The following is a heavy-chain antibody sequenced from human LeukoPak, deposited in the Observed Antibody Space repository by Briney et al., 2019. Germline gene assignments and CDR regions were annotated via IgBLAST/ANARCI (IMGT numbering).Heavy chain of an antibody. CDR1: GYTFTGYY. CDR2: ISAYNGNT. D-gene: IGHD3-16*02. CDR3: ARYDYVWGSYRYIDY. Sequence: GASVKVSCKASGYTFTGYYMHWVRQAPGQGLEWMGWISAYNGNTNYAQKLQGRVTMTTDTSTSTAYMELRSLRSDDTAVYYCARYDYVWGSYRYIDYWGQGTLVTVSS. J-gene: IGHJ4*02. V-gene: IGHV1-18*04.